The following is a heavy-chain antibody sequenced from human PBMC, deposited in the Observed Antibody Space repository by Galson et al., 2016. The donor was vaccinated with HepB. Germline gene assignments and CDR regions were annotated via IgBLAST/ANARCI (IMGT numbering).Heavy chain of an antibody. CDR3: AGGGGWLTVY. CDR2: VKQDGSDI. V-gene: IGHV3-7*01. CDR1: GFTFGSLW. Sequence: SLRLSCAVSGFTFGSLWMTWFRQAPGTGLEWVANVKQDGSDIRYVDSVKGRFTISRDNAKNSLYLQMNSLRVEDTALYYCAGGGGWLTVYWGQGTLVTVSS. J-gene: IGHJ4*02. D-gene: IGHD6-19*01.